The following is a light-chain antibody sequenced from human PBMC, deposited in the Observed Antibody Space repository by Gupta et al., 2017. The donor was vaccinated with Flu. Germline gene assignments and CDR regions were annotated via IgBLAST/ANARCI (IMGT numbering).Light chain of an antibody. V-gene: IGKV1-5*01. CDR1: SVGRRR. CDR3: QQYNSSCT. CDR2: RAS. Sequence: SPSIPLASGEGTVRISWATSSVGRRRLAWYQQKPGKAPKLLIYRASAMESGVPARYSGSGSGTEFTLTISRLEPEDFAMYYCQQYNSSCTFGQGTKVEIK. J-gene: IGKJ2*02.